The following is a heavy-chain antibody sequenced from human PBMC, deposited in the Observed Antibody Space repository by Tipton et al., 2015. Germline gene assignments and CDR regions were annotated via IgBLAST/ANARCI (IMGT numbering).Heavy chain of an antibody. Sequence: SLRLSCAASGFTFSNYPMSWVRQAPGKGLDWVSGISASGGITYYADSVKGRLTISRDNSKNTVYLQMNSLRAEDTAIYYCAKGGVLYYYFGMDVWGQGTTVTVSS. D-gene: IGHD2-15*01. CDR2: ISASGGIT. CDR1: GFTFSNYP. J-gene: IGHJ6*02. V-gene: IGHV3-23*01. CDR3: AKGGVLYYYFGMDV.